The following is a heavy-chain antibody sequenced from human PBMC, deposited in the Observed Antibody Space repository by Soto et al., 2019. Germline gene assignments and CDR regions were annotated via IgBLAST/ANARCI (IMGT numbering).Heavy chain of an antibody. Sequence: GGSLRLSCAASGFPFSSTDMAWVRQAPGKGLDWVSTIDSSGGTTYYADSVKGRFTISRDNSMNTVYLQMNSLRADDTALYYCAKNSGWFNTWGQGALVTVSS. J-gene: IGHJ5*02. D-gene: IGHD3-10*01. V-gene: IGHV3-23*01. CDR3: AKNSGWFNT. CDR1: GFPFSSTD. CDR2: IDSSGGTT.